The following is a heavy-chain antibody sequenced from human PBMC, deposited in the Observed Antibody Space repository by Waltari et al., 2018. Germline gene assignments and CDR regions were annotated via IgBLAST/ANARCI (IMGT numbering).Heavy chain of an antibody. J-gene: IGHJ6*02. V-gene: IGHV1-69*01. CDR1: GGTFSSYA. Sequence: QVQLVQSGAEVKKPGSSVKVSCKASGGTFSSYAISWVRQAPGQGLEWMGGIIPIFGTANDAQKFQGRGTITADESTSTAYMELSSLRSEDTAVYYCARDRLRGSYRRWRYYYGMDVWGQGTTVTVSS. CDR3: ARDRLRGSYRRWRYYYGMDV. CDR2: IIPIFGTA. D-gene: IGHD1-26*01.